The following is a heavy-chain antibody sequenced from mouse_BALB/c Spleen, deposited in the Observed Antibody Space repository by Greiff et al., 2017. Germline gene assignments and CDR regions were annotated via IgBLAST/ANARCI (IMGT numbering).Heavy chain of an antibody. CDR3: ARLYYGNSLGYAMDY. J-gene: IGHJ4*01. CDR1: GFTFSSFG. CDR2: ISSGSSTI. V-gene: IGHV5-17*02. Sequence: EVMLVESGGGLVQPGGSRKLSCAASGFTFSSFGMHWVRQAPEKGLEWVAYISSGSSTIYYADTVKGRFTISRDNPKNTLILQMTSLRSEDTAMYYCARLYYGNSLGYAMDYWGQGTSVTVSS. D-gene: IGHD2-1*01.